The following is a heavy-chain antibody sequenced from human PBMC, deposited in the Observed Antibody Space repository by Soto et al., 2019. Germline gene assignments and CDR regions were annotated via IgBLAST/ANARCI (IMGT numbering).Heavy chain of an antibody. CDR1: GFTFSSYC. D-gene: IGHD4-17*01. Sequence: EVQLVESGGGLVQPGGSLRLSCAASGFTFSSYCMSWVRQAPGKGLEWVANIKQDGSEKYDVDSVKGRFTISRDTDKNSLYLQMNSLRADDTAVYYCARAIYEYGDCNFDYWGQGTLVSVSS. V-gene: IGHV3-7*01. CDR3: ARAIYEYGDCNFDY. CDR2: IKQDGSEK. J-gene: IGHJ4*02.